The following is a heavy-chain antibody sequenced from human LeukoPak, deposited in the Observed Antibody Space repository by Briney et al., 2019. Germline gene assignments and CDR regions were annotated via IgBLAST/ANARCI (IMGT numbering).Heavy chain of an antibody. CDR2: INHSGDT. CDR1: GGSFSNYY. Sequence: SETLSLTCAVYGGSFSNYYWNWIRQPPGKGLEWIGEINHSGDTNYNPSLKGRVTISVDTSRNQFSLNLTSVTAADTAVYYCATMSSTTRYYYYGTDVWGHGTTVTVSS. J-gene: IGHJ6*02. V-gene: IGHV4-34*01. D-gene: IGHD1-1*01. CDR3: ATMSSTTRYYYYGTDV.